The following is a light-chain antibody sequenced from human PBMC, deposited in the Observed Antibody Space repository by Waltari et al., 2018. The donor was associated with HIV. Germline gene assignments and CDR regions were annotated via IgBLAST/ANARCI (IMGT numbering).Light chain of an antibody. V-gene: IGKV1-27*01. Sequence: DIQMTQSPSSLSASVGDRVTITCRASQGISNYLALYQQKPGKFPKLLIYAASTWQSGVPSRLNGSGSGTDFTLTISNRQPEDVATYYGQKYNSAPWTFGQGTKVEVK. CDR2: AAS. CDR1: QGISNY. J-gene: IGKJ1*01. CDR3: QKYNSAPWT.